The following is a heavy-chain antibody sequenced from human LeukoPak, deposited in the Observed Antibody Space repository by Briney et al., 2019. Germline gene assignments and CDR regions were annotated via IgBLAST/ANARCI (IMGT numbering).Heavy chain of an antibody. V-gene: IGHV4-59*01. Sequence: PSETLSLTCTVSGGSISTYYWSWIRQPPGKGLEWIGYIYYGGATNYNPSLKSRVTISVGTSKNQFSLKLSSVTAADTAVYYCARRAITMIVGVAFDIWGQGTMVTVSS. CDR3: ARRAITMIVGVAFDI. J-gene: IGHJ3*02. CDR2: IYYGGAT. D-gene: IGHD3-22*01. CDR1: GGSISTYY.